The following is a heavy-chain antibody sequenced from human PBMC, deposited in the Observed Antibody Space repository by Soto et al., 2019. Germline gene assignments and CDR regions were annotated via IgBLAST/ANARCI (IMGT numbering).Heavy chain of an antibody. CDR2: INAGNGNT. V-gene: IGHV1-3*01. CDR1: GYTFTSYA. D-gene: IGHD2-2*01. CDR3: ARGRWDIVVVPAALDY. Sequence: GASVKVSCKASGYTFTSYAMHWVRQAPGQRLEWMGWINAGNGNTKYSQKFQGRVTITRDTSASTAYMELSSLRSEDTAVYYCARGRWDIVVVPAALDYWGQGTLVTVSS. J-gene: IGHJ4*02.